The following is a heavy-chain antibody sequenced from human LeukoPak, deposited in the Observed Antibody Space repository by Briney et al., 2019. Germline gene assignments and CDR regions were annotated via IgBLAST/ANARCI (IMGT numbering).Heavy chain of an antibody. J-gene: IGHJ4*02. CDR2: IYYIGGT. D-gene: IGHD3-16*01. CDR1: GGSISSYY. Sequence: SETLSLTCTVSGGSISSYYRTWIRQPPGKGLEWIGYIYYIGGTNYNPSLKSRVTMSVDTSKNQFSLSLNSVTAADTAVYYCARQSGGVGTKIDYWGQGTLVTVSS. CDR3: ARQSGGVGTKIDY. V-gene: IGHV4-59*08.